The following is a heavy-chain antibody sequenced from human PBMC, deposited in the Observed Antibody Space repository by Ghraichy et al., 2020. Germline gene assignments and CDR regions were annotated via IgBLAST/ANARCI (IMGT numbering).Heavy chain of an antibody. Sequence: ASVKVSCKASGYTFTSYGISWVRQAPGQGLEWMGWISAYNGNTNYAQKLQGRVTMTTDTSTSTAYMELRSLRSDDTAVYYCARSRDYYDSSGYYYGKNFDYWGQGTLVTVSS. D-gene: IGHD3-22*01. CDR3: ARSRDYYDSSGYYYGKNFDY. V-gene: IGHV1-18*01. CDR2: ISAYNGNT. CDR1: GYTFTSYG. J-gene: IGHJ4*02.